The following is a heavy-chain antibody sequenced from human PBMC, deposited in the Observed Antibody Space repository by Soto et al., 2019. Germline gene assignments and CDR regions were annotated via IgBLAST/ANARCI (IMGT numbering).Heavy chain of an antibody. J-gene: IGHJ6*02. CDR1: GYTFTGYY. V-gene: IGHV1-2*02. CDR2: INPNSGGT. D-gene: IGHD6-13*01. CDR3: ARPPRQQYYYYGMDV. Sequence: ASVKVSCKASGYTFTGYYMHWVRQAPGQGLEWMGWINPNSGGTNYAQKFQGRVTMTRDTSISTAYMELSRLRSDDTAVYYCARPPRQQYYYYGMDVWGQGTTVTVSS.